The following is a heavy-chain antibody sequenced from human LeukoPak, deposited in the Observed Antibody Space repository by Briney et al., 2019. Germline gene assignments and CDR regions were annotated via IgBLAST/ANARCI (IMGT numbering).Heavy chain of an antibody. CDR2: INPNSGGT. CDR1: GYTFTGYY. CDR3: ARGQQLASN. V-gene: IGHV1-2*02. D-gene: IGHD6-13*01. Sequence: ASVKVSCKASGYTFTGYYIYWVRQAPGQGLEWMGWINPNSGGTNYAQKFQGRVTMTRETSISTAYMELSRLRSDDTAVYYCARGQQLASNWGQGTLVTVSS. J-gene: IGHJ4*02.